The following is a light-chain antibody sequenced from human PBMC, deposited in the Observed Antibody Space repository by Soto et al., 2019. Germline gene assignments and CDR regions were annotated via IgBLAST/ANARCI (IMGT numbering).Light chain of an antibody. Sequence: DIVMTQSPDSLAVSLGERATINCKSSQSVLSSXNXXXYLXWYQXKPXQPPKVVIYWASTRGSGVPDRFSGSGSGTDFTLTISSLQAEDVAVYYCQHYYSSPLTFGGGTKVDIK. V-gene: IGKV4-1*01. J-gene: IGKJ4*01. CDR3: QHYYSSPLT. CDR1: QSVLSSXNXXXY. CDR2: WAS.